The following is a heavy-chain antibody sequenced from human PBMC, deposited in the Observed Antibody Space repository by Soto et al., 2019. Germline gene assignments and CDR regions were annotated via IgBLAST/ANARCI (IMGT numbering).Heavy chain of an antibody. V-gene: IGHV4-39*01. D-gene: IGHD1-26*01. CDR1: GGSISSSSYY. Sequence: PSETLSLTXNVSGGSISSSSYYWGWIRQPPGKGLEWIGHIFHTGSTYYNPSLKSRVTISVDTSKNQFSLKLSSVTATDTAVYYCARRRIVVTTNFDYWGQGTLVTVSS. CDR3: ARRRIVVTTNFDY. CDR2: IFHTGST. J-gene: IGHJ4*02.